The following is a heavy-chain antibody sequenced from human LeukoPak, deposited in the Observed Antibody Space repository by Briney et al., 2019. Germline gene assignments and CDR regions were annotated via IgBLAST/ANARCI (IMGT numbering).Heavy chain of an antibody. V-gene: IGHV3-21*01. D-gene: IGHD2-2*01. J-gene: IGHJ6*02. CDR1: GFTFSSSA. CDR3: ARDGIVVVPAAMPGHYYYYGMDV. Sequence: GSLRLSCAASGFTFSSSAMNWVRQAPGKGLEWVSSINQISSHIYYAESVRGRFSISRDNAKNSVYLQMNSLRAEDTAIYYCARDGIVVVPAAMPGHYYYYGMDVWGQGTTVTVSS. CDR2: INQISSHI.